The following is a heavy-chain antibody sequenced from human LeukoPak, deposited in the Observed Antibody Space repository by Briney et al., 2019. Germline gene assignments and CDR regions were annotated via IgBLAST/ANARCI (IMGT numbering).Heavy chain of an antibody. Sequence: ASVKVSCKASGGTFSSYAMNWVRQAPGQGLEWMGWINTNTGNPTYAQGFTGRFVFSLDTSVSTAYLQISSLKAEDTAVYYCAINDIVVVVADLGYLDYWGQGTLVTVSS. D-gene: IGHD2-15*01. CDR3: AINDIVVVVADLGYLDY. CDR1: GGTFSSYA. V-gene: IGHV7-4-1*02. CDR2: INTNTGNP. J-gene: IGHJ4*02.